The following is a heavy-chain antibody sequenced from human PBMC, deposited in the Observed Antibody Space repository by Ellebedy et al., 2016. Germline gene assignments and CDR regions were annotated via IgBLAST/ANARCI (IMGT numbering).Heavy chain of an antibody. CDR1: GFTFSNYA. CDR2: ISGSGGST. Sequence: GGSLRLSCAASGFTFSNYAISWVRQAPGKVLEWVSAISGSGGSTYYADSVKGRFTISRDNSKNTLYLQMNSLRAEDTALYYCAKEAITFGGVFDYWGQGILVIVSS. CDR3: AKEAITFGGVFDY. D-gene: IGHD3-16*01. V-gene: IGHV3-23*01. J-gene: IGHJ4*02.